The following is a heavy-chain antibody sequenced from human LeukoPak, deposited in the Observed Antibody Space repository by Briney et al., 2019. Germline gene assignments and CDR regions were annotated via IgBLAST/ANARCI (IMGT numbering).Heavy chain of an antibody. Sequence: SETLSLTCSVSGGSISNYFWSWIRQPPGKGLECIGFIYYSETTNYNPSFKSRVTISVDTSKNQFSLKLSSVTAADTAVYYCARTAGDYYDSSGYEEWGQGTLVTVSS. CDR3: ARTAGDYYDSSGYEE. V-gene: IGHV4-59*08. CDR1: GGSISNYF. D-gene: IGHD3-22*01. CDR2: IYYSETT. J-gene: IGHJ4*02.